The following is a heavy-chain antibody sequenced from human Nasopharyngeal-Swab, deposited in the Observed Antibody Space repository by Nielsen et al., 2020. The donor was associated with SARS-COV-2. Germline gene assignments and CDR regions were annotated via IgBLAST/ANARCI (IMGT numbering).Heavy chain of an antibody. J-gene: IGHJ6*03. Sequence: SEPLSLTCAVSGGSFSANYWGWIRQPPRKGLVRLGEINHSGSTNYNPSLKSRVTISVDTSKSQFSLKLTSVTAADTSVYYCARGLSGVVPAPILGLGPYYYFYYMDVWGKGTTVTVSS. D-gene: IGHD2-2*01. V-gene: IGHV4-34*01. CDR1: GGSFSANY. CDR3: ARGLSGVVPAPILGLGPYYYFYYMDV. CDR2: INHSGST.